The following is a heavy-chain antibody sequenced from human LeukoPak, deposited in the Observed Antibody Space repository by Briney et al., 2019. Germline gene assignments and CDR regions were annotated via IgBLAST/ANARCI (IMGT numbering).Heavy chain of an antibody. CDR3: AKDRGDIAVAGTTIDY. CDR2: IRYDGSNK. Sequence: PGGSLRLSCAASGFTFSSYGMHWARQAPGKGLEWVAFIRYDGSNKYYADSVKGRFTISRDNSKNTPYLQMNSLRAEDTAVYYCAKDRGDIAVAGTTIDYWGQGTLVTVSS. V-gene: IGHV3-30*02. CDR1: GFTFSSYG. J-gene: IGHJ4*02. D-gene: IGHD6-19*01.